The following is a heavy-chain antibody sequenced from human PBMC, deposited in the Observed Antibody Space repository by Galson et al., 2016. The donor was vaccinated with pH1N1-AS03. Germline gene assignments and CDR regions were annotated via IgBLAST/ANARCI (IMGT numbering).Heavy chain of an antibody. Sequence: SLRLSCAASGFTFSTYWMSWVRQAPGKGLEWVANMNQDESEKYYVGSVKGRFTIFRDNAKNSLYLQMNSLRGEDTAVYYCVRDDDSSGYYPDSWGRGTLVTVSS. D-gene: IGHD3-22*01. CDR3: VRDDDSSGYYPDS. J-gene: IGHJ4*02. V-gene: IGHV3-7*01. CDR1: GFTFSTYW. CDR2: MNQDESEK.